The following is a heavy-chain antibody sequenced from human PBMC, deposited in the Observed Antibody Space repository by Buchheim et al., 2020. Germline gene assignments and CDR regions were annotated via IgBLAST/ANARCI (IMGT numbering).Heavy chain of an antibody. D-gene: IGHD1-26*01. Sequence: EMQLVESGGGLVQPGGSLRLSCAASGFTFSSYDMHWVRQVTGKGLEWVSAISTTGDTFYSGSVKGRFTISRANAKNSLYLQMNSLRAGDTAVYYCARKRWDDAFDIWGQGT. CDR1: GFTFSSYD. V-gene: IGHV3-13*01. J-gene: IGHJ3*02. CDR3: ARKRWDDAFDI. CDR2: ISTTGDT.